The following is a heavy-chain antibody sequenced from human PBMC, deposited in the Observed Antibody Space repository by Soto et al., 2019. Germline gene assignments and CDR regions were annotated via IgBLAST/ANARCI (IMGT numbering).Heavy chain of an antibody. D-gene: IGHD5-12*01. CDR2: IWYDGSVK. CDR1: GFTFSSYS. J-gene: IGHJ4*02. CDR3: AKDLRRYPGYDLDY. Sequence: VHLVESGGAFVQPGGSLILSCAASGFTFSSYSMAWVRQTPGKGLEWVAFIWYDGSVKFYADAVKGRFTISRDNSMNTLFLRMNNLRAEDTAIYYCAKDLRRYPGYDLDYWGQGTLVTVSS. V-gene: IGHV3-30*02.